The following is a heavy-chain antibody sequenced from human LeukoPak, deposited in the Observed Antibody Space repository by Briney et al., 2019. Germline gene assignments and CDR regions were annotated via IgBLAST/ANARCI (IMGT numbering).Heavy chain of an antibody. J-gene: IGHJ4*02. D-gene: IGHD3-16*02. Sequence: TGGSLRLSCAASGFTFSSYGMHWVRQAPGKGLEWVAVIWYDGSNKHYADSVRGRFTISRDNSKNTLYLQMNSPRAEDTAIYHCASSLSSFGYRDFDYWGQGTLVTVSS. V-gene: IGHV3-33*01. CDR3: ASSLSSFGYRDFDY. CDR1: GFTFSSYG. CDR2: IWYDGSNK.